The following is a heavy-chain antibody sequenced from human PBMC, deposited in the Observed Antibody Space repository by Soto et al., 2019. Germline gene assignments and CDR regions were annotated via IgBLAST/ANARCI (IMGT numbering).Heavy chain of an antibody. CDR1: GFTFSSYG. D-gene: IGHD2-15*01. CDR2: IWYDGSNK. Sequence: GGSLRLSCAASGFTFSSYGMHWVRQAPGKGLEWVAVIWYDGSNKYYADSVKGRFTISRDNSKNTLYLQMNSLRAEDTAVYYCARDRIVERNFDYWGQGTLVTVSS. V-gene: IGHV3-33*01. CDR3: ARDRIVERNFDY. J-gene: IGHJ4*02.